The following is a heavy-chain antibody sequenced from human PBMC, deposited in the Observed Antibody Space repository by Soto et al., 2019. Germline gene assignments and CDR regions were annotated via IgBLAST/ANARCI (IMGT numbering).Heavy chain of an antibody. CDR2: INHSGST. Sequence: SETLSLTCAVYGGSFSGYYWSWIRQPPGKGLEWIGEINHSGSTNYNPSLKSRVTISVDTSKNQFSLKLSSVTAADTAVYYCARGIRIAAAGTKNWFDPWGQGTLVTVSS. D-gene: IGHD6-13*01. CDR3: ARGIRIAAAGTKNWFDP. V-gene: IGHV4-34*01. CDR1: GGSFSGYY. J-gene: IGHJ5*02.